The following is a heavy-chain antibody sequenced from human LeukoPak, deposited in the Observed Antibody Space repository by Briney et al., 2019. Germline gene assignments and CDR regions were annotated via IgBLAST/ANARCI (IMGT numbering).Heavy chain of an antibody. CDR3: AKQPPDTAMVTWAFDI. D-gene: IGHD5-18*01. Sequence: GGSLRLSCAASGFTFSSYAMSWVRQAPGKGLEWVSAISGSGGSTYYADSVKGRFTISRDNSKNTLYLQMNSLRAEDTAVYYCAKQPPDTAMVTWAFDIWGQGTMVTVSS. J-gene: IGHJ3*02. V-gene: IGHV3-23*01. CDR2: ISGSGGST. CDR1: GFTFSSYA.